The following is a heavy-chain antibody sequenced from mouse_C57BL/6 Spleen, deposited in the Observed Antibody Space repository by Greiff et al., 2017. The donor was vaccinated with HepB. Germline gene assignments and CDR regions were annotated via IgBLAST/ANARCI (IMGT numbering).Heavy chain of an antibody. Sequence: VQLKESGGGLVKPGGSLKLSCAASGFTFSDYGMHWVRQAPEKGLEWVAYISSGSSTIYYADTVKGRFTISRDNAKNTLFLQMTSLRSEDTAMYYCARPVVVDYAMDYWGQGTSVTVSS. CDR2: ISSGSSTI. D-gene: IGHD1-1*01. V-gene: IGHV5-17*01. CDR1: GFTFSDYG. J-gene: IGHJ4*01. CDR3: ARPVVVDYAMDY.